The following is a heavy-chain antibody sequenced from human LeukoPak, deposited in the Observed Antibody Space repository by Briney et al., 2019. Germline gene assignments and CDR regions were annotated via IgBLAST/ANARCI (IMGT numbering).Heavy chain of an antibody. CDR3: ARDKDCSSTSCPEINWFDP. V-gene: IGHV1-2*02. Sequence: GASVKVSCKASGYTFTGYYMHWVRQAPGQGLEWMGWINPNSGGTNYAQKFQGRVTMTRDTSISTAYMELSRLRSDDTAVYYCARDKDCSSTSCPEINWFDPWGQGTLVTVSS. J-gene: IGHJ5*02. D-gene: IGHD2-2*01. CDR1: GYTFTGYY. CDR2: INPNSGGT.